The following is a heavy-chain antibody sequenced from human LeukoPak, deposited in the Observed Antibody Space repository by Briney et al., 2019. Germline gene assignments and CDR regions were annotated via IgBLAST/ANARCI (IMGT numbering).Heavy chain of an antibody. V-gene: IGHV4-39*07. CDR1: GVSITSSDYY. CDR3: ARANLVVPAAILRPHFDY. D-gene: IGHD2-2*02. Sequence: SETLSLTCNVSGVSITSSDYYWGWIRQPPGKGLEWIVSIYSRGTNYYNPSLKSRVTISVDTSKNQFSLKLSSVTAADTAVYYCARANLVVPAAILRPHFDYWGQGTLVTVSS. J-gene: IGHJ4*02. CDR2: IYSRGTN.